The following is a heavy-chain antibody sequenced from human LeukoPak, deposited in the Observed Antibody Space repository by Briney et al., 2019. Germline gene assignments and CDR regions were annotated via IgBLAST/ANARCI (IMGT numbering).Heavy chain of an antibody. CDR2: ISAYNGNT. V-gene: IGHV1-18*01. J-gene: IGHJ4*03. Sequence: ASVKVSCKASAYTFTSYGITWVRQAPGQELEWMGWISAYNGNTNYARKVQGRVTMTTDTSTTTAYMEVRSLRSDDTAVYYCARDYCSGGSCYFDYWGKGTLVTVSS. CDR1: AYTFTSYG. D-gene: IGHD2-15*01. CDR3: ARDYCSGGSCYFDY.